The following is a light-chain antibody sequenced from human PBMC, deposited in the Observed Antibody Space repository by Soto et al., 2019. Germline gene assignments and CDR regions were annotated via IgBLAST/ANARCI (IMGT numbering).Light chain of an antibody. CDR1: QNIFRF. Sequence: DLQMTQSPSSLSASVGDRVTITCRASQNIFRFLHWYQQKPGKAPKLLIKGVSSLQSGVPSRFSGSGSGAGFTLTISSLQPEDFATYYCQQSHSTPPTFGQGTKVEFK. CDR2: GVS. V-gene: IGKV1-39*01. J-gene: IGKJ1*01. CDR3: QQSHSTPPT.